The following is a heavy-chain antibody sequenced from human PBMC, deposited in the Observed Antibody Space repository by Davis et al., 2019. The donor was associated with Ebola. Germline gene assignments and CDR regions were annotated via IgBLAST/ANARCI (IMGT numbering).Heavy chain of an antibody. Sequence: SVPVSCKASGGTFSSYAISWVRQAPGQGLEWMGGIIPIFGTANYAQKFQGRVTITADESTSTAYMELSRLRSDDTAVYYCARNLRSGGKAYYYGMDVWGQGTTVTVSS. CDR3: ARNLRSGGKAYYYGMDV. D-gene: IGHD3-3*01. J-gene: IGHJ6*02. CDR1: GGTFSSYA. CDR2: IIPIFGTA. V-gene: IGHV1-69*13.